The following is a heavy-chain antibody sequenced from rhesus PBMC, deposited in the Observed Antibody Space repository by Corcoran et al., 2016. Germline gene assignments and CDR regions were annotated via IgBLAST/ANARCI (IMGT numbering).Heavy chain of an antibody. V-gene: IGHV4S10*01. CDR1: GGSISDSYR. CDR3: ARDRRGYFLDY. Sequence: QVQLQESGPGVVKPSETLSLTCAVSGGSISDSYRWSWIRQPPGKGLEWIGYIYGSSTSTNYNPSLKSRVTISTDTSKNQFSRKLSSVTAADTAVYYCARDRRGYFLDYWGQGVLVTVSS. J-gene: IGHJ4*01. D-gene: IGHD2-15*01. CDR2: IYGSSTST.